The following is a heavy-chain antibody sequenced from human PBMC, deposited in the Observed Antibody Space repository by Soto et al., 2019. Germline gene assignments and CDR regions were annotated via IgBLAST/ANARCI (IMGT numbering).Heavy chain of an antibody. Sequence: SETLSLTCAVSGGSISSSNWWSWVRQPPGKGLEWIGEIYHSGSTNYNPSLKSRVTISVDKSKTQFSLKLSSVTAADTAVYYCASVRGGYYYAMDVWGQGTTVTVSS. J-gene: IGHJ6*02. CDR1: GGSISSSNW. D-gene: IGHD3-10*02. CDR2: IYHSGST. V-gene: IGHV4-4*02. CDR3: ASVRGGYYYAMDV.